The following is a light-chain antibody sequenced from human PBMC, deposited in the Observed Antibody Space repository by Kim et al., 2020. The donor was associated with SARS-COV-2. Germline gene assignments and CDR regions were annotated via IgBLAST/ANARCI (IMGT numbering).Light chain of an antibody. CDR1: QSVISDY. CDR3: QQYSRSPIT. Sequence: CPGERAALSCRASQSVISDYLAWFQQKPGQAPRLLIYGASSRATGIPDRFSGSGSGTDFTLTISGLEPEDFAFYYCQQYSRSPITFGQGTRLEIK. CDR2: GAS. V-gene: IGKV3-20*01. J-gene: IGKJ5*01.